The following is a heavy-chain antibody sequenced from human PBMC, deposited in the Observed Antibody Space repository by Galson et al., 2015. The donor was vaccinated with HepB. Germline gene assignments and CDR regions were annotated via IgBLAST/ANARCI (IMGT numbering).Heavy chain of an antibody. V-gene: IGHV4-61*02. CDR1: GGSISSGSYY. Sequence: TLSLTCTVSGGSISSGSYYWSWIRQPAGKGLEWIGRIYTSGSTNYNPSLKSRVTISVDTSKNQFSLKLSSVTAADTAVYYCGREEDYDYVWGSYRYIDYWGQGTLVTVSS. D-gene: IGHD3-16*02. J-gene: IGHJ4*02. CDR2: IYTSGST. CDR3: GREEDYDYVWGSYRYIDY.